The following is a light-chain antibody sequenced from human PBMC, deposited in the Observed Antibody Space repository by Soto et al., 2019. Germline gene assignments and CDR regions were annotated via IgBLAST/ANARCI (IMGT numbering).Light chain of an antibody. CDR2: DNN. CDR3: ATWDRSLSVYVL. V-gene: IGLV1-51*01. CDR1: SSNVGSNY. J-gene: IGLJ2*01. Sequence: QSVLTQPPSVSAAPGQKVTISCSGSSSNVGSNYVSWYQQLPGTAPKLLIYDNNKRPSGIPDRFSGSKSGTSATLDNTGLQTGDEADYYCATWDRSLSVYVLFGGGTRSPS.